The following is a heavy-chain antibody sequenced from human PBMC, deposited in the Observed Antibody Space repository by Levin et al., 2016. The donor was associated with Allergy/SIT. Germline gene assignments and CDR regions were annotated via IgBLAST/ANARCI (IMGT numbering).Heavy chain of an antibody. D-gene: IGHD1-1*01. Sequence: ASVKVSCKASGYTFDVFGISWVRRAPGQGPEWVGRIATSNAETHYAPRLQDRVTVTRDTSTRTVFLELRGLTSDDTAVYYCAREATGHLFDIWGQGTMVSVSS. J-gene: IGHJ3*02. V-gene: IGHV1-18*01. CDR2: IATSNAET. CDR1: GYTFDVFG. CDR3: AREATGHLFDI.